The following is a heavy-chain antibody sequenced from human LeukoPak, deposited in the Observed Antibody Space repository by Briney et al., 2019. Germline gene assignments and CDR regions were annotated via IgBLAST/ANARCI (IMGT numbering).Heavy chain of an antibody. D-gene: IGHD4-23*01. CDR1: GGSISSYY. CDR2: MYYSGST. CDR3: ARRSISGNSWDYFDY. Sequence: SETLSLTCTVSGGSISSYYWSWLRQPPGKGLEWIAFMYYSGSTNYNPSLKSRVTISLDTPKNQFSLKLSSVTAADTAVYYCARRSISGNSWDYFDYWGQGTLVTVSS. J-gene: IGHJ4*02. V-gene: IGHV4-59*08.